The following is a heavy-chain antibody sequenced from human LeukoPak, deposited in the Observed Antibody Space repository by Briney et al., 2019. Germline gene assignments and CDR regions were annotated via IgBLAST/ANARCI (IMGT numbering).Heavy chain of an antibody. D-gene: IGHD3-16*01. V-gene: IGHV3-66*01. CDR3: ARAPSIRFWFDP. Sequence: PGGSLRLSCAASGLTVSSNYMSWVRQAPGKGLEWVSVIYSGGSTYYADSVKGRFTISRDNSKNTLYLQMNSLRAEDTAVYYCARAPSIRFWFDPWGQGTLVTVSS. CDR1: GLTVSSNY. J-gene: IGHJ5*02. CDR2: IYSGGST.